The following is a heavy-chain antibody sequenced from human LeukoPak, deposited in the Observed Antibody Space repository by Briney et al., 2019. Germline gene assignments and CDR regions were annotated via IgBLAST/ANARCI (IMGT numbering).Heavy chain of an antibody. CDR2: ISAYNGNT. CDR1: GYTFTSYG. CDR3: ARDRGDTAMDPFDY. J-gene: IGHJ4*02. Sequence: ASVKVSCKASGYTFTSYGISWVRQAPGQGLEWMGWISAYNGNTNYAQKPQGRVTMTTDTSTSTAYMELRSLRSDDTAVYYCARDRGDTAMDPFDYWGQGTLVTVSS. V-gene: IGHV1-18*01. D-gene: IGHD5-18*01.